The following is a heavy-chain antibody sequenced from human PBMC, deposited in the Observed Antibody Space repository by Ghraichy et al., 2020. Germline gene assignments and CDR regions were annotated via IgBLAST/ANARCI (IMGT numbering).Heavy chain of an antibody. V-gene: IGHV3-7*01. J-gene: IGHJ4*02. CDR1: GFSFSSYW. CDR2: IKQDGSEK. D-gene: IGHD3-22*01. Sequence: GGSLRLSCAASGFSFSSYWMNWVRQAPGKGLEWVANIKQDGSEKNYVDSVKGRFTVSRDNAQNSLYLQMSSLRAEETAVYYCARVPTNYYSVGFNYFDYWGQGTLVTVSS. CDR3: ARVPTNYYSVGFNYFDY.